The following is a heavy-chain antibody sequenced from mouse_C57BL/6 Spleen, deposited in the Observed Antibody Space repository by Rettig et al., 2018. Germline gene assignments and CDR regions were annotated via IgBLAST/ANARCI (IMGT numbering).Heavy chain of an antibody. J-gene: IGHJ2*01. Sequence: RPGQGLEWIGRIHPSDSDTKYNQKFKGKATLTVDKSSSTAYMQLSSLTSEDSAVYYCAGGDFDYWGQGTTLTVSS. CDR3: AGGDFDY. CDR2: IHPSDSDT. V-gene: IGHV1-74*01.